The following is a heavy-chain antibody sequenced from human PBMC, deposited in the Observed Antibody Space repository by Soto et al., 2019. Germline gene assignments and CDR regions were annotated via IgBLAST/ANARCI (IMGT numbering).Heavy chain of an antibody. CDR1: GFTFSSYG. CDR2: ISYDGSNK. Sequence: QVQLVESGGGVVQPGRSLRLSCAASGFTFSSYGMHWVRQAPGKGLEWVAVISYDGSNKYYADSVKGRFTISRDNSKNTLYLQMNSLRAEDTAGYYCAKERRRDYADYWGQGTLVTVSS. V-gene: IGHV3-30*18. CDR3: AKERRRDYADY. J-gene: IGHJ4*02.